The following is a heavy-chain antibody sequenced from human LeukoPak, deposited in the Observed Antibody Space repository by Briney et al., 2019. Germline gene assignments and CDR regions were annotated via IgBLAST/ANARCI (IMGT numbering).Heavy chain of an antibody. V-gene: IGHV1-18*01. CDR2: ISAYNGNT. CDR1: GYTFTSYG. Sequence: ASVKVSCKASGYTFTSYGISWVRQAPGQGLEWMGWISAYNGNTNYAQKLQGRVTMTTDTSTSTAYMELRSLRSDDTAVYYCARGAWGYYDILTGYSDGDYWGQGTLVTVSS. J-gene: IGHJ4*02. D-gene: IGHD3-9*01. CDR3: ARGAWGYYDILTGYSDGDY.